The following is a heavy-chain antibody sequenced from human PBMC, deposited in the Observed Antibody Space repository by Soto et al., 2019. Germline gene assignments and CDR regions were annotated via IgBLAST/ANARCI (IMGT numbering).Heavy chain of an antibody. V-gene: IGHV1-69*12. D-gene: IGHD2-21*02. CDR1: GGTFSSYA. J-gene: IGHJ4*02. CDR3: ARGPEALYCGGDCYLDY. Sequence: QVQLVQSGAEVKKPGSSVKVSCKASGGTFSSYAISWVRQAPGQGLEWMGGIIPIFGTANYAQKFQGRVTITADESTSTAYMELSSLRSEDTAVYYCARGPEALYCGGDCYLDYWGQGTLVTVSS. CDR2: IIPIFGTA.